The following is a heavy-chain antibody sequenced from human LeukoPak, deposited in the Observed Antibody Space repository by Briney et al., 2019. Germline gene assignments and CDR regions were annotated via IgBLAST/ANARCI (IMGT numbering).Heavy chain of an antibody. D-gene: IGHD6-6*01. CDR2: IYWDDDK. Sequence: QSGPTLLKPPPTLTLTCTFSGFSLSTRGVGVGWIRQPPGKALEWLALIYWDDDKRYSPSLKSRLTITKDTSKNQVVLTMTNMDPVDTATYYCAHRDSSSSYFDYWGQGTLVTVSS. J-gene: IGHJ4*02. CDR1: GFSLSTRGVG. CDR3: AHRDSSSSYFDY. V-gene: IGHV2-5*02.